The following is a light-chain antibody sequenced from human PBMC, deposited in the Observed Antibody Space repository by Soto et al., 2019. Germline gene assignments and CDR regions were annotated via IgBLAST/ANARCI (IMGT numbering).Light chain of an antibody. Sequence: DIQMTQSPSTLSATVGDRVTITCRASQGISDYLAWDQQKPGKAPTLLIHSASSLQTVVPSRFSGTGSGTEFTLTISSLQPEDFARDNCLLHNSFPLCFGGGAKVDI. J-gene: IGKJ4*01. CDR3: LLHNSFPLC. CDR1: QGISDY. V-gene: IGKV1-9*01. CDR2: SAS.